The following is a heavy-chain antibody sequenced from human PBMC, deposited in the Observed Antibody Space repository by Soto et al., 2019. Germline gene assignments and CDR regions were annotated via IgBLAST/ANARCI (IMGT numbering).Heavy chain of an antibody. D-gene: IGHD6-19*01. CDR1: GGSISTSSYH. J-gene: IGHJ5*02. CDR3: ARDRGLGSGWYGWFDP. CDR2: IYYSGST. V-gene: IGHV4-39*07. Sequence: SETLSLTCTVSGGSISTSSYHWAWIRQPPGKGLEWIANIYYSGSTYYNPSLKSRVTISVDTSKNQFSLKLSSVTAADTAVYYCARDRGLGSGWYGWFDPWGQGTLVTVSS.